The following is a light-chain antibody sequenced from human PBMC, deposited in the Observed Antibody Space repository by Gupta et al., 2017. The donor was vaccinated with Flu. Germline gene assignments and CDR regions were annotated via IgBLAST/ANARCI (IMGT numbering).Light chain of an antibody. CDR2: DDS. CDR1: HINSKR. J-gene: IGLJ3*02. CDR3: QVWDRSSDHHV. Sequence: SYVLTQPPSVSVAPGQTATITCGGTHINSKRVHWYRQRPGQAPVVVVYDDSDRPSGIPERFSGSNSGNTATLTISRVEGGDEADYYCQVWDRSSDHHVFGGGTKLTVL. V-gene: IGLV3-21*02.